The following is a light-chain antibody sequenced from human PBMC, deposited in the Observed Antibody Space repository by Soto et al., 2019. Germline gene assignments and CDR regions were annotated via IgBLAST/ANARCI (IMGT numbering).Light chain of an antibody. Sequence: QSALTQPASVSGSPGQSITISCTGTSSDIGAYNFVSWYQQHPGKAPKLMLYDVNIRPSGVSNRFSGSKSGNTASLTISGRQAEDDADYYCTSWTTSTTMIFGGGTKLTVL. CDR3: TSWTTSTTMI. V-gene: IGLV2-14*03. J-gene: IGLJ2*01. CDR2: DVN. CDR1: SSDIGAYNF.